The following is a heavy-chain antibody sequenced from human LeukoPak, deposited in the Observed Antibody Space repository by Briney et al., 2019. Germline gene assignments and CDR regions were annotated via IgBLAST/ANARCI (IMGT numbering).Heavy chain of an antibody. CDR3: ARHWGHNYYYGLGV. CDR2: QYYGSHT. D-gene: IGHD3-16*01. Sequence: SETLSLTCSVSSGSIRDKYYWGWIRQPPGKGLEWIASQYYGSHTYYTPSLESRVTISLDASRNQFSLQLRSVTAADTAVYYCARHWGHNYYYGLGVWGQGTSVIVAS. V-gene: IGHV4-39*01. CDR1: SGSIRDKYY. J-gene: IGHJ6*02.